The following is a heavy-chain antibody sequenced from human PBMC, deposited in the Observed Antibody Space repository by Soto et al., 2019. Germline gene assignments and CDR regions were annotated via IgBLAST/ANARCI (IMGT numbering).Heavy chain of an antibody. CDR2: IYYSGST. CDR3: ARYTVTTTYYFDY. J-gene: IGHJ4*02. CDR1: GGSISSGAYY. V-gene: IGHV4-31*03. Sequence: QVHLQESGPGLVKPSQTLSLTCTVSGGSISSGAYYWSWIRHHPGKGLEWIGYIYYSGSTYYNPSLKSRITISVATSTNQFPLKLSSVTAADTAVYYCARYTVTTTYYFDYWGQGTLVTVSS. D-gene: IGHD4-17*01.